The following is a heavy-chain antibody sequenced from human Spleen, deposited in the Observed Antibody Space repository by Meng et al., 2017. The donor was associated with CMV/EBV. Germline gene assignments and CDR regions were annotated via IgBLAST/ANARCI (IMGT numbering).Heavy chain of an antibody. CDR1: RYTFKYYG. Sequence: CKASRYTFKYYGIHWVRQAPGHGLEWMGWISGHNGDTHFSKKFQDRVILTTGASTATGYMELRTLTSDDTAMYYCGRGLGFGDYSDHWGQGTLVTVSS. CDR3: GRGLGFGDYSDH. CDR2: ISGHNGDT. J-gene: IGHJ4*02. D-gene: IGHD4-17*01. V-gene: IGHV1-18*01.